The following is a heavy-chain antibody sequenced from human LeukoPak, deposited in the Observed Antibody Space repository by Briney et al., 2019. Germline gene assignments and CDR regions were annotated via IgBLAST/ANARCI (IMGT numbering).Heavy chain of an antibody. CDR3: ARGLFSDVVVPAAHIPGYYYYYMDV. CDR1: GGSISSGGYY. CDR2: IYHSGST. Sequence: SETLSLTCTVSGGSISSGGYYWSWIRQPPGKGLEWIGYIYHSGSTYYNPSLKSRVTISVDRSKNQFSLKLSSVTAADTAVYYCARGLFSDVVVPAAHIPGYYYYYMDVWGKGTTVTVSS. V-gene: IGHV4-30-2*01. D-gene: IGHD2-2*01. J-gene: IGHJ6*03.